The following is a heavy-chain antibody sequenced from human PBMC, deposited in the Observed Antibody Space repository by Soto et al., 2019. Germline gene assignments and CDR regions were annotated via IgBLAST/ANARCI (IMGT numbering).Heavy chain of an antibody. V-gene: IGHV3-74*01. D-gene: IGHD2-2*02. Sequence: GGSLRISCAASGLTASGLTFSNYWMHWVRQAPGKGLVWVSRISGVGSSTDYADSVKGRFTISRDNAKNTLYLQMSSLRAEDTAVYYCAVLIPPQAYWSQGTLVTVSS. CDR3: AVLIPPQAY. CDR2: ISGVGSST. CDR1: GLTASGLTFSNYW. J-gene: IGHJ4*02.